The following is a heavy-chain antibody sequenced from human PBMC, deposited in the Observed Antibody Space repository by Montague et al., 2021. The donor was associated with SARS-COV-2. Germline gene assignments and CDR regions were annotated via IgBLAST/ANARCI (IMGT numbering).Heavy chain of an antibody. CDR2: IYYSGST. Sequence: SETLSLTCTVSGGSISSYYWSWIRQPPGKGLEWIGYIYYSGSTNYNPSLKSRVTISVDTSKNQFSLKLSSVTAADTAVYYCARGTAAGTNFDYWGQGTLVTVSP. D-gene: IGHD6-13*01. J-gene: IGHJ4*02. CDR1: GGSISSYY. CDR3: ARGTAAGTNFDY. V-gene: IGHV4-59*01.